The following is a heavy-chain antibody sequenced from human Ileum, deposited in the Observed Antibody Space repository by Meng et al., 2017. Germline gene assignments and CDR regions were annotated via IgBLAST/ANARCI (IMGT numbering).Heavy chain of an antibody. CDR2: IDPRTGET. D-gene: IGHD3-10*01. CDR1: GDTFTAYL. Sequence: QGQLLQSGAEERRPGTSVMVSCKTVGDTFTAYLMYWVRQAPGQGLEWMGWIDPRTGETRYRAKYQGRVTMTRDTSISTVYMEVTNLRDDDTAVYYCAKDLDGLGGSWGQGTLVTVSS. CDR3: AKDLDGLGGS. J-gene: IGHJ4*02. V-gene: IGHV1-2*02.